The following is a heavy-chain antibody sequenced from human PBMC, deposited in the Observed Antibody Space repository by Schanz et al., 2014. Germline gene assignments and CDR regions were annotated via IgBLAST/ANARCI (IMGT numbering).Heavy chain of an antibody. D-gene: IGHD3-9*01. CDR3: ARDAADFYDILTEEDY. V-gene: IGHV3-33*01. J-gene: IGHJ4*02. Sequence: QVQLVESGGGVVQFGRSLRLSCVASGFTFSSYGMHWVRQAPGKGLEWVAVIWYDENNKYYADSVKGRFTMSRDNSKNTLYLQMNSLRAEDTAVYYCARDAADFYDILTEEDYWGQGTLVTGSS. CDR2: IWYDENNK. CDR1: GFTFSSYG.